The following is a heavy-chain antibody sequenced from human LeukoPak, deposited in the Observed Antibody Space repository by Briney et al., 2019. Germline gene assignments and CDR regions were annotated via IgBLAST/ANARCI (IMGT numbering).Heavy chain of an antibody. D-gene: IGHD6-19*01. CDR3: AKDLPRSDSGWYLQSTLVAGDY. J-gene: IGHJ4*02. Sequence: GGSLRLSCAASGFTFSSYAMTWVRQAPGKGLEWVSAISGSGGSTYYADSVKGRFTTSRDNSKNMLYLQLNSLRADDTAVYHCAKDLPRSDSGWYLQSTLVAGDYWGQGTLVTVSS. CDR1: GFTFSSYA. CDR2: ISGSGGST. V-gene: IGHV3-23*01.